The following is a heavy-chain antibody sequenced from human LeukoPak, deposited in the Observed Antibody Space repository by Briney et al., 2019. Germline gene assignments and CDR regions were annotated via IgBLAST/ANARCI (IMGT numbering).Heavy chain of an antibody. CDR3: ARARRATGPDY. J-gene: IGHJ4*02. V-gene: IGHV3-21*05. CDR1: GFTFNIYG. D-gene: IGHD4-11*01. CDR2: IGHMSRDI. Sequence: GGSLRLSCAASGFTFNIYGITWVRQAPGKGLEWISYIGHMSRDIYYADSVRGRFTVSRDNAKNSLFLQMNSLRVQDTAVYFCARARRATGPDYWGRGTLVTVAS.